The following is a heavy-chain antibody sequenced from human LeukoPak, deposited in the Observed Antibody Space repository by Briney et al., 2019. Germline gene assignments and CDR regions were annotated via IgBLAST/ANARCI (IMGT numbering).Heavy chain of an antibody. D-gene: IGHD6-13*01. CDR1: GYTFTAYY. J-gene: IGHJ4*02. Sequence: ASVKVSCKASGYTFTAYYFHWVRPAPGQGLEWVGWINPSSGVTNYAQKFQGRVTITRDTSISTAYMELSGLRSDDTAVYYCARVIIGHDSSSNFDYWGQGTLVTVSS. CDR2: INPSSGVT. CDR3: ARVIIGHDSSSNFDY. V-gene: IGHV1-2*02.